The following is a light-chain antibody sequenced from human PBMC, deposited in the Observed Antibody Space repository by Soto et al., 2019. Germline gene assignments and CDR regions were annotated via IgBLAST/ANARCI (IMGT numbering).Light chain of an antibody. V-gene: IGKV1-5*01. J-gene: IGKJ1*01. CDR3: QQYENYWT. CDR2: DAS. CDR1: QSISSW. Sequence: DIQITQSPSSLSSSVLDRVTITCRASQSISSWLAWYQHKPGKAPKLLIYDASNLDSGVPSRFSGSGSGTEFSLTISNLQPDDCATYYCQQYENYWTFGQGTKVDIK.